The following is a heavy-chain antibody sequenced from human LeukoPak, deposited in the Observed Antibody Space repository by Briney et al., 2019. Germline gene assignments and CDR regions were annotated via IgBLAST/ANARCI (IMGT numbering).Heavy chain of an antibody. D-gene: IGHD6-19*01. V-gene: IGHV1-18*01. CDR1: GYSFSNFG. J-gene: IGHJ3*01. CDR3: AKVDPPIAVGAPGDAFDL. Sequence: DSAKVSCKASGYSFSNFGITWVRQAPGQGLEWMGWISPYDDSTAYGQKFEGRVTMTRDTSTNTAYMELRSLTSDDTALYYCAKVDPPIAVGAPGDAFDLWGQGTMVIVSS. CDR2: ISPYDDST.